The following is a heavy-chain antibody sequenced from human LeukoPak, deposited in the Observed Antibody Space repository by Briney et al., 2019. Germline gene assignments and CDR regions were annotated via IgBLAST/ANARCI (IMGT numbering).Heavy chain of an antibody. CDR2: IYTDGST. V-gene: IGHV3-66*01. J-gene: IGHJ4*02. CDR1: GFTVSSKY. D-gene: IGHD1/OR15-1a*01. Sequence: GGSLRLSCAASGFTVSSKYMNWVRQVPGKGLEWVSVIYTDGSTYYADSVRARFSISRDDSKNTLSLQMNSLRAEDTAVYYCAIGHYRNIPGWGQGTLVTVSS. CDR3: AIGHYRNIPG.